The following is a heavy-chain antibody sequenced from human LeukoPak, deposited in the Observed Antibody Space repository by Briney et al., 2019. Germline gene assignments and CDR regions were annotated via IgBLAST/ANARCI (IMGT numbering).Heavy chain of an antibody. CDR3: AKDGLPHILWWPRDAFDI. Sequence: GGSLRLSCAASGFTFSSYAMSWVRQAPGKGLEWVSAISGSGGSTYYADSVKGRFTISRDNSKNTLYLQMNSLRAEDTAVYYRAKDGLPHILWWPRDAFDIWGQGTMVTVSS. V-gene: IGHV3-23*01. CDR2: ISGSGGST. CDR1: GFTFSSYA. J-gene: IGHJ3*02. D-gene: IGHD2-21*01.